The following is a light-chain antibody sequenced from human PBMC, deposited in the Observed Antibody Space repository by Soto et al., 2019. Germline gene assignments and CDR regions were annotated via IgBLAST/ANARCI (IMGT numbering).Light chain of an antibody. J-gene: IGKJ3*01. CDR2: AAS. CDR3: LQDYNYPRT. CDR1: QGIRND. V-gene: IGKV1-6*01. Sequence: AIQITQAPSSLSASVGDRVTITCRASQGIRNDLGWYQQKPGKAPKLLIYAASSLQSGVPSRFSGSGSGTDFTLTISSLQPEDFATYYCLQDYNYPRTLGPGTKVDIK.